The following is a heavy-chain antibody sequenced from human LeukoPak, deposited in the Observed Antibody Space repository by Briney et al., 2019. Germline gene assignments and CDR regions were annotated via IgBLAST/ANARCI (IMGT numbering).Heavy chain of an antibody. CDR1: GFSLSTSGVG. CDR3: AHSRRPLRFLEWFGDQWYNWFDP. J-gene: IGHJ5*02. Sequence: SGPTLLNPTQTLTLTCTFSGFSLSTSGVGVGWIRQPPGKALEWLALIYWDDDKRYSPSLKSRLTITKDTSKNQVVLTMTNMDPVDTATYYCAHSRRPLRFLEWFGDQWYNWFDPWGQGTLVTVSS. V-gene: IGHV2-5*02. D-gene: IGHD3-3*01. CDR2: IYWDDDK.